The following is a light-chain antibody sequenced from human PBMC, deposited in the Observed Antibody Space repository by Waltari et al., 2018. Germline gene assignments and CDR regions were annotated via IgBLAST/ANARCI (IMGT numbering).Light chain of an antibody. V-gene: IGKV1-12*01. Sequence: DVQMTQSPSSMSASVGDRVSITCRASQGISNWLAWYQQKPGQAPKLLIYAASTLQKGVPSRFSGSGSVTDFTLTISGLQPEDFATYYCQQANTVPSIFGQVTRLEI. J-gene: IGKJ5*01. CDR3: QQANTVPSI. CDR2: AAS. CDR1: QGISNW.